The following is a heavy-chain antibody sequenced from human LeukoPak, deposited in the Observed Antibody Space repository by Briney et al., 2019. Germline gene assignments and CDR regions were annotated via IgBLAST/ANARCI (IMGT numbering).Heavy chain of an antibody. CDR2: IWYDGKNDQ. Sequence: GGSLSLSCAVSGFTFSRYGMHWIRQAPSKGMEWVAFIWYDGKNDQEYAESVKGRFTISRDNSKNTLYLQMNSLRTEDTAMYYCAKDRCSSSSCREAFEIWGQGTLVTVSS. CDR3: AKDRCSSSSCREAFEI. V-gene: IGHV3-30*02. D-gene: IGHD2-2*01. J-gene: IGHJ3*02. CDR1: GFTFSRYG.